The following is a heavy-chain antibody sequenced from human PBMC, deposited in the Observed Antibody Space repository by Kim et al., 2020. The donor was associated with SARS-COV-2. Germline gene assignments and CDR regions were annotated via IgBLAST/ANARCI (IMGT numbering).Heavy chain of an antibody. CDR2: T. CDR3: AREGIQLWLEDY. J-gene: IGHJ4*02. Sequence: TKYSQTFQGRVAITKDISASTAYMELSSLRSEDTAVYYCAREGIQLWLEDYWGQGTLVIVSS. V-gene: IGHV1-3*01. D-gene: IGHD5-18*01.